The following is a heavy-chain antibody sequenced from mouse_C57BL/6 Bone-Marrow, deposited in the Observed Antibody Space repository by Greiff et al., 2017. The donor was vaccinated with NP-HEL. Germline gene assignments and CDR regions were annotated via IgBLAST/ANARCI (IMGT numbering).Heavy chain of an antibody. J-gene: IGHJ2*01. V-gene: IGHV1-58*01. Sequence: EVQLQQSGAELVRPGSSVKMSCKTSGYTFTSYGINWVKQRPGQGLEWIGYIYLGNGCTKYNEKFKGKATLTSDTSSSTSNMQISRLTSEDSAIYVCASCDGDHVWDYGGRGTTLTVSA. CDR2: IYLGNGCT. CDR3: ASCDGDHVWDY. D-gene: IGHD2-3*01. CDR1: GYTFTSYG.